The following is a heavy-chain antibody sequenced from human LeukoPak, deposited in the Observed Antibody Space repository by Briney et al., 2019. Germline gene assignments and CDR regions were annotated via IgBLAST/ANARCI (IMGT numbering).Heavy chain of an antibody. CDR1: GYTFTGYY. J-gene: IGHJ4*02. CDR3: ARDPTRGDLSVY. Sequence: ASVKVSCKASGYTFTGYYIHWVRQAPGQGLEWMGWINTNSGDTNYAQQFRGRVIMTRDTSISTAYMELSRVRSDDTALYYCARDPTRGDLSVYWGQGTQVTVSS. V-gene: IGHV1-2*02. D-gene: IGHD7-27*01. CDR2: INTNSGDT.